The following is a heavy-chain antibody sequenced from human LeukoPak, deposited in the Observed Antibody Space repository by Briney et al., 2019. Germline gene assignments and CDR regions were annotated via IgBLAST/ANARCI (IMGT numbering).Heavy chain of an antibody. CDR3: ARMLDWSGYSGDY. D-gene: IGHD3-3*01. CDR2: IYHSGST. J-gene: IGHJ4*02. CDR1: GYSISSGCY. V-gene: IGHV4-38-2*01. Sequence: PSETLSLTCAVSGYSISSGCYWGWIRQPPGKGLEWIGSIYHSGSTYYNPSLKSRVTISVDTSKNQFSLKLSSVTAADTAVYYCARMLDWSGYSGDYWGQGTLVTVSS.